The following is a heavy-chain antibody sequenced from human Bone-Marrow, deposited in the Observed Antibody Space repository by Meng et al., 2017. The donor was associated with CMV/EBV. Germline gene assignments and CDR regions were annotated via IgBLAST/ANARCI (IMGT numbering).Heavy chain of an antibody. Sequence: GESLKIFCAASGFTFSSYAMHWVRQAPGKGLEWVAVISYDGSNKYYADSVKGRFTISRDNSKNTLYLQMNSLRAEDTAVYYCARDHRDCSSTSCYSFPNYWVQGTLVTVSS. CDR2: ISYDGSNK. J-gene: IGHJ4*02. CDR1: GFTFSSYA. V-gene: IGHV3-30-3*01. D-gene: IGHD2-2*01. CDR3: ARDHRDCSSTSCYSFPNY.